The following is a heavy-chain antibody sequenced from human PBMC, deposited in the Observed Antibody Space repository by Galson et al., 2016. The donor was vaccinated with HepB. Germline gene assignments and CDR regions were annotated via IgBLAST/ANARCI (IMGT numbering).Heavy chain of an antibody. D-gene: IGHD4/OR15-4a*01. J-gene: IGHJ4*02. Sequence: ETLSLTCAVYGGSFSDYYWSWIRQPPGKGLEWIGEINHSGNTNYNPSLKSRVTVSVDTSKNQFSLKLTSVTAADTAVYFCARGGRKGLWGYYFDFWGQGTLVTVSS. CDR3: ARGGRKGLWGYYFDF. CDR2: INHSGNT. V-gene: IGHV4-34*01. CDR1: GGSFSDYY.